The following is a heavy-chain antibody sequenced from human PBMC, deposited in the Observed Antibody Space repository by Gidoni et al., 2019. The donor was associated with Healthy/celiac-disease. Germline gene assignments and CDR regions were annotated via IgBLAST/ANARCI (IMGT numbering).Heavy chain of an antibody. CDR1: GSTFTGYY. V-gene: IGHV1-2*02. J-gene: IGHJ6*04. Sequence: QVQLVQSGAEVKKPGASVKVSCKASGSTFTGYYRHWVRQAPGQGLEWMGWINPNSGGTNYAQKFQGRVTMTRDTSISTAYMELSRRRSDDTAVYYCARITVTTRGHYYGMDVWGKGTTVTVSS. CDR2: INPNSGGT. D-gene: IGHD4-17*01. CDR3: ARITVTTRGHYYGMDV.